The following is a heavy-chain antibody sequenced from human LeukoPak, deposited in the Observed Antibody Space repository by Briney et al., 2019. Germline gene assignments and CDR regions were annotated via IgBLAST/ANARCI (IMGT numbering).Heavy chain of an antibody. CDR3: AKDPFNYGPFDS. V-gene: IGHV3-23*01. CDR1: GFTFSSQA. D-gene: IGHD3-10*01. CDR2: ISNSGVTT. Sequence: GGSLRLSCAASGFTFSSQAMSWVRQAPGKGLEWVSAISNSGVTTYCADSVKGRFTISRDNSKNTLYLQMNSLRAEDTAVYYCAKDPFNYGPFDSWGQGTLVTVSS. J-gene: IGHJ4*02.